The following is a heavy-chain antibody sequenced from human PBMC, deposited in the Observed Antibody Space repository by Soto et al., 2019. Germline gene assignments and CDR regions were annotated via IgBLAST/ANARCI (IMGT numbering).Heavy chain of an antibody. D-gene: IGHD3-22*01. Sequence: PSETLSLTCAVSGGSINSDKWWSWVRQPPGKGLEWTGEVHRSGSTNSNPSLKSRVTISVDKSQNHFSLKLTSLTAADTAVYYCARRDYYDSTGYFEDWGQGTPVTVSS. CDR1: GGSINSDKW. J-gene: IGHJ4*02. CDR3: ARRDYYDSTGYFED. CDR2: VHRSGST. V-gene: IGHV4-4*02.